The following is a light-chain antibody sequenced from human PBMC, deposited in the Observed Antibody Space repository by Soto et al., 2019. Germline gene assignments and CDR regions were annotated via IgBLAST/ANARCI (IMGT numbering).Light chain of an antibody. J-gene: IGLJ1*01. CDR3: QVSASSSYV. CDR2: DDS. V-gene: IGLV3-21*02. Sequence: SYDLTEPPSVSLAPGRTARITWGGNNMGRKSVRWYQQKAGEAPVLVVSDDSDRPFGSAERLSSSNSRKTATLTINRVEAGDEADYYRQVSASSSYVFGTGTKVNVL. CDR1: NMGRKS.